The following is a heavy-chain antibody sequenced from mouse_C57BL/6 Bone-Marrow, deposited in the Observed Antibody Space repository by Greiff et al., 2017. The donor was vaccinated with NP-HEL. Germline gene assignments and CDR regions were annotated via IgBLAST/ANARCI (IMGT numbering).Heavy chain of an antibody. CDR1: GFNIKNTY. V-gene: IGHV14-3*01. D-gene: IGHD1-1*01. J-gene: IGHJ1*03. Sequence: VQLQQSVAELVRPGASVKLSCTASGFNIKNTYMHWVKQRPEQGLEWIGRIDPASGNTKYAPKFQGKATITADTSSNTAYLQLSSLTSEDTAIYYCARSIYYYGSSYVEWYFDVWGTGTTVTVSS. CDR3: ARSIYYYGSSYVEWYFDV. CDR2: IDPASGNT.